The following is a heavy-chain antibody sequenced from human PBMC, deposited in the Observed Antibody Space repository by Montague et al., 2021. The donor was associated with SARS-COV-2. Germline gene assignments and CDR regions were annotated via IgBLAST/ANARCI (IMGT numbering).Heavy chain of an antibody. Sequence: SETLSLTCSVSGYFIGTGYYWGWIRQSPGKGLEWIGSNYLHGNAYYNPSLNSRVTISADISKNQFSVKLASATAADPGIYYCARGKRDFPIVVLGASTRTYFDSWGQGTPVTVSS. D-gene: IGHD2-15*01. V-gene: IGHV4-38-2*02. CDR2: NYLHGNA. J-gene: IGHJ4*01. CDR3: ARGKRDFPIVVLGASTRTYFDS. CDR1: GYFIGTGYY.